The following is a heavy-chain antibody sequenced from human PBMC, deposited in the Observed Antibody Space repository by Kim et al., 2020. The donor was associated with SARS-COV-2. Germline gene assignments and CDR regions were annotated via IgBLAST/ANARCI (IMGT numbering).Heavy chain of an antibody. V-gene: IGHV3-48*03. CDR1: GFTFSSYE. D-gene: IGHD6-19*01. CDR2: ISNSGSTT. CDR3: ARESDVAGNDY. J-gene: IGHJ4*02. Sequence: GGSLRPSCAASGFTFSSYEMNWVRQAPGKGLEWVSYISNSGSTTHYADSVKGRFTISRDNADNSLYLQMNSLRAEDTALYYCARESDVAGNDYWGQGTLVTVSS.